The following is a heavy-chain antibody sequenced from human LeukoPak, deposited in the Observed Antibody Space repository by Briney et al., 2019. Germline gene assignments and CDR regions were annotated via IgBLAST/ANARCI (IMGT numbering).Heavy chain of an antibody. J-gene: IGHJ4*02. CDR2: IYTSGST. D-gene: IGHD6-6*01. CDR1: GDSISNFY. CDR3: ARLQYSSSSANFDY. V-gene: IGHV4-4*07. Sequence: SETLSLTCTVSGDSISNFYWSWIRQPAGKGLEWIGRIYTSGSTNYNPSLKSRVTMSVDTSKNQFSLKLSSVTAADTAVYYCARLQYSSSSANFDYWGQGTLVTVSS.